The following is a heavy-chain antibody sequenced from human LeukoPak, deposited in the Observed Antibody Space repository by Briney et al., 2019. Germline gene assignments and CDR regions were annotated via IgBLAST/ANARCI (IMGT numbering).Heavy chain of an antibody. CDR1: GGSISSSSYY. Sequence: PSETLSLTCTVSGGSISSSSYYWGWIRQPPGKGLEWIGSIYYSGSTYYNPSLKSRVTISVDTSKNQFSLKLSSVTAADTAVYYCARLWGYYYMDVWGKGTTVTVSS. D-gene: IGHD3-16*01. V-gene: IGHV4-39*01. CDR2: IYYSGST. CDR3: ARLWGYYYMDV. J-gene: IGHJ6*03.